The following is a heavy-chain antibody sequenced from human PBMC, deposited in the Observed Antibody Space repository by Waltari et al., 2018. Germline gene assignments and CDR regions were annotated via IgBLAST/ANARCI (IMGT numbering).Heavy chain of an antibody. CDR1: GFTFGDYA. CDR2: IRSKTYGGTE. V-gene: IGHV3-49*03. J-gene: IGHJ4*02. Sequence: EVQLVESGGDLVQPGRSLRLSCTANGFTFGDYALSWFRQAPGKGLDWVGFIRSKTYGGTEQYVASVKGRFTISRDDSKSIAYLQMNSLKTEDTAVYYCTRDRWYSSTWYFDYWGQGTLVTVSS. D-gene: IGHD2-2*01. CDR3: TRDRWYSSTWYFDY.